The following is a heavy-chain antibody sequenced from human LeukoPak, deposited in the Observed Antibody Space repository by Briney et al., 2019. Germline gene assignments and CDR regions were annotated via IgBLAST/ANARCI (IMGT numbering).Heavy chain of an antibody. J-gene: IGHJ3*02. CDR2: INHSGST. Sequence: KPSETLSLTCAVYGGSFSGYYWSWIRQPPGKGLEWIGEINHSGSTNYNPSLKSRVTISVDTSKNQFSLKLSSVTAADTAVYYCARVAVYGAFDIWGQGTMVTVSS. D-gene: IGHD2-8*01. V-gene: IGHV4-34*01. CDR3: ARVAVYGAFDI. CDR1: GGSFSGYY.